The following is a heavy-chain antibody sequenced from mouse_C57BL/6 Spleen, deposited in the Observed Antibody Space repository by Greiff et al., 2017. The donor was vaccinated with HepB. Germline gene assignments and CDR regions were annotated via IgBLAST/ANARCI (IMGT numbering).Heavy chain of an antibody. J-gene: IGHJ4*01. CDR2: IDPSDSYT. Sequence: VQLQQPGAELVKPGASVKLSCKASGYTFTSYWMQWVNQRPGQGLEWIGEIDPSDSYTNYNHKFKGKATLTVDTSSSTAYMQLSSLTSEDSAVYYCARSHSYAMDYWGQGTSVTVSS. V-gene: IGHV1-50*01. CDR1: GYTFTSYW. CDR3: ARSHSYAMDY.